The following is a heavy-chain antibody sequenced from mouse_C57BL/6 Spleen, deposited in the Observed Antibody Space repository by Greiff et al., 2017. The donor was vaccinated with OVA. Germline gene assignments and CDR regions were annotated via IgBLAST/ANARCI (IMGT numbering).Heavy chain of an antibody. CDR2: IYPRSGNT. J-gene: IGHJ3*01. CDR1: GYTFTSYG. CDR3: ARKEDSGNPFAY. V-gene: IGHV1-81*01. Sequence: VKLQESGAELARPGASVKLSCKASGYTFTSYGISWVKQRTGQGLEWIGEIYPRSGNTYYNEKFKGKATLTADKSSSTAYMELRSLTSEDSAVYFCARKEDSGNPFAYWGQGTLVTVSA. D-gene: IGHD2-1*01.